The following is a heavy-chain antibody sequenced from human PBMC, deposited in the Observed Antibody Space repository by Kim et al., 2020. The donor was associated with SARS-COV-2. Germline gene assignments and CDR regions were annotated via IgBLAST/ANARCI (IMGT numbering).Heavy chain of an antibody. D-gene: IGHD3-22*01. CDR3: AREEGGMIVVVTHRRWFDP. J-gene: IGHJ5*02. V-gene: IGHV4-34*01. Sequence: SRVTISVDTSKNQFSLKLSSVTAADTAVYYCAREEGGMIVVVTHRRWFDPWGQGTLVTVSS.